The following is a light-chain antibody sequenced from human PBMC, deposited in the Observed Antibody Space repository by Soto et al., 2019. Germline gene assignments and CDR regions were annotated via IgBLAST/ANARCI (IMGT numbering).Light chain of an antibody. J-gene: IGKJ2*01. Sequence: DIQMTQSPSTLSASVGDRVTITCRASQTISNWLAWYQQKPGKAPKVLIFDASTLDGGVPSRFSGRRSGTDFTLTISSLQPDDFATYYCQQYNSLGTFGQGTKVDIK. CDR1: QTISNW. CDR3: QQYNSLGT. CDR2: DAS. V-gene: IGKV1-5*01.